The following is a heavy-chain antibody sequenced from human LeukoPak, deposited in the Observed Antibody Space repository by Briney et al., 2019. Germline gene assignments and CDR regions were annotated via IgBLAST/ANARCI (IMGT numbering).Heavy chain of an antibody. J-gene: IGHJ4*02. D-gene: IGHD3-9*01. V-gene: IGHV3-23*01. Sequence: GGSLRLSCAASGFTFSSYAMSWVRQAPGKGLEWVSSISGSGGSTYYADSLKGRFTISRDNSKNTLYLQMNSLRSEDTAVYYCAKDTDILTGYVSYFDYWGQGTLVTVSS. CDR1: GFTFSSYA. CDR2: ISGSGGST. CDR3: AKDTDILTGYVSYFDY.